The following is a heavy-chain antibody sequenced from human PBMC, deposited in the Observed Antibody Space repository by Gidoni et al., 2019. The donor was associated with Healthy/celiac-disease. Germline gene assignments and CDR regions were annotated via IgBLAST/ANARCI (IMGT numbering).Heavy chain of an antibody. CDR1: GGSISSYY. D-gene: IGHD2-15*01. V-gene: IGHV4-59*01. J-gene: IGHJ6*02. CDR3: ARDLGGYGCMDV. Sequence: QVQLQESGPGLVKPSETLSLTCTVSGGSISSYYWSWIRQPPGKGLEWIGYIYYSGSTNYNPSLKSRVTISVDTSKNQFSLKLSSVTAADTAVYYCARDLGGYGCMDVWGQGTTVTVSS. CDR2: IYYSGST.